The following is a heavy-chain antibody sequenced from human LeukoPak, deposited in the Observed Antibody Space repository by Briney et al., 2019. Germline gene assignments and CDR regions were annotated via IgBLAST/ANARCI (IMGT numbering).Heavy chain of an antibody. CDR3: ARGGIKVLYEANDY. J-gene: IGHJ4*02. CDR1: GGSFSGYY. Sequence: SETLSLTCAVYGGSFSGYYWSWIRQPPGRGLEWIGEINHSGSTNYNPSLKSRVTISVDTSKNQFSLKLSSVTAADTAVYYCARGGIKVLYEANDYWGQGTLVTVSS. CDR2: INHSGST. V-gene: IGHV4-34*01. D-gene: IGHD5/OR15-5a*01.